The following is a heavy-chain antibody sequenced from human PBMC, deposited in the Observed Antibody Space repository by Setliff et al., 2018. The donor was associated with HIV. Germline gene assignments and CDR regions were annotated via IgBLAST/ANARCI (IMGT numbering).Heavy chain of an antibody. CDR1: GDSISGYY. CDR3: ARGEPVDVLTGYFDY. CDR2: IYTSGNT. Sequence: SSETLSLTCTVSGDSISGYYWSWIRQPPGKGLEWIGYIYTSGNTNYNPSLKSRVTISVDTSKNQLSLKLNSVTAADTAVYYCARGEPVDVLTGYFDYWGQGTLVTVSS. D-gene: IGHD3-9*01. J-gene: IGHJ4*02. V-gene: IGHV4-4*08.